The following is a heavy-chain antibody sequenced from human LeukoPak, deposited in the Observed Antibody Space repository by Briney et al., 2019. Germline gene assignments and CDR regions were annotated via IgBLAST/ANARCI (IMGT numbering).Heavy chain of an antibody. D-gene: IGHD3-16*01. CDR2: IIPIFGTA. V-gene: IGHV1-69*13. J-gene: IGHJ4*02. CDR3: ARVSDTYYDYVWGSPFDY. CDR1: GGTFSSYA. Sequence: ASVKVSCKASGGTFSSYAISWVRQAPGQGLEWMGGIIPIFGTANYAQKFQGRVTITADESTSTAYMELSSLRSEDTAVYYCARVSDTYYDYVWGSPFDYWGQGTLVTVSS.